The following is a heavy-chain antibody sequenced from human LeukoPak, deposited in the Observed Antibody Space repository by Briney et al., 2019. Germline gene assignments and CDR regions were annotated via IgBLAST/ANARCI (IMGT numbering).Heavy chain of an antibody. CDR3: ARDRPPPMGYYDSSGHFDN. V-gene: IGHV3-74*01. D-gene: IGHD3-22*01. CDR2: INSDGSST. CDR1: GFTFSSYW. Sequence: PGGSLRLSCAASGFTFSSYWMHWVRQAPGKGLVWVSRINSDGSSTSYADSVKGRFTISRDNAKNTLYLQLNIVRDKTTAVYYCARDRPPPMGYYDSSGHFDNWGQGTLVTVSS. J-gene: IGHJ4*02.